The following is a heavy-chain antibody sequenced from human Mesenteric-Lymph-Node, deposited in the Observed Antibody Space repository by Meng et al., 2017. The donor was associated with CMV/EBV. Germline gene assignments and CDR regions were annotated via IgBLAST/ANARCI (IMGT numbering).Heavy chain of an antibody. CDR1: GFTFDDYA. D-gene: IGHD3-16*01. CDR2: ISWNSGSI. J-gene: IGHJ4*02. CDR3: ACLWEGGY. Sequence: LSLTCVASGFTFDDYAMHWVRQAPGKGLEWVSGISWNSGSIGYADSVKGRFTISRDNAERSLYLQMNSLRVEDTSIYYCACLWEGGYWGQGTLVTVSS. V-gene: IGHV3-9*01.